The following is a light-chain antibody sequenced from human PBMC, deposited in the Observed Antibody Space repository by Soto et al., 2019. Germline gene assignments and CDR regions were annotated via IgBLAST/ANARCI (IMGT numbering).Light chain of an antibody. CDR2: WAS. CDR3: QQYFDVPFT. V-gene: IGKV4-1*01. J-gene: IGKJ4*01. CDR1: QSVLSSSKNKNY. Sequence: DIVMTQSPDSLAVSLGERATINCKSSQSVLSSSKNKNYLAWYQQKPGQPPKLLIYWASTRESGVPERFSGSGSGTDFTLTISSLEAEDVAFYWCQQYFDVPFTFGGGTKVDIK.